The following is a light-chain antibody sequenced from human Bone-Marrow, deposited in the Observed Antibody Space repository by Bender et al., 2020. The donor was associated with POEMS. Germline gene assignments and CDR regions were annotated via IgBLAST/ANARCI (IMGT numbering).Light chain of an antibody. CDR3: CSYAGSGTLV. CDR2: EGS. CDR1: STDVGSYNL. V-gene: IGLV2-23*01. J-gene: IGLJ2*01. Sequence: QSALTQPASVSGSPGQSITIPCTEASTDVGSYNLVSWYQQHPGRAPKVIIYEGSKRPSGISTRFCGSKSDNTASLTISGLQAEDEADYYCCSYAGSGTLVFGGGTKLTVV.